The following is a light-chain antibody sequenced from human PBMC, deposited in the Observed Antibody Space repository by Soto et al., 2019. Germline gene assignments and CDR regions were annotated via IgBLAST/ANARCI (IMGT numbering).Light chain of an antibody. CDR1: QGISNY. Sequence: DIKMTQSPSSLSASVGDRVTITCRASQGISNYLAWYQQKPGKVPKLLIYAASTLQPWGPSRFSGSGSGTDFTLTISSLQPVEVATYYCQKYNSAPFPFAPGTKVDIK. J-gene: IGKJ3*01. CDR2: AAS. V-gene: IGKV1-27*01. CDR3: QKYNSAPFP.